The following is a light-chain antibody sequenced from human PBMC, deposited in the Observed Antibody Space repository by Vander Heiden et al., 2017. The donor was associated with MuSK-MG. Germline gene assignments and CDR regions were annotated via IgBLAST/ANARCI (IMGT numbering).Light chain of an antibody. J-gene: IGKJ1*01. V-gene: IGKV3-20*01. CDR1: QPISSNH. CDR2: DVS. CDR3: QQAGT. Sequence: EAVLTQSPGTLSLSPGERATLSCRASQPISSNHLAGYQQKPGQAPRLVIYDVSNRATGIPDRFSGSGSGTDFTLTISRLDPEDFAGYYWQQAGTFGQGTQVELK.